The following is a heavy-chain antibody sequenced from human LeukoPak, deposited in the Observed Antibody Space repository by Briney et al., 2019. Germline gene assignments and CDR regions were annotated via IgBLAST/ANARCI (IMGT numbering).Heavy chain of an antibody. V-gene: IGHV1-46*01. J-gene: IGHJ6*02. CDR2: INPSGGST. CDR1: GYTFTSYY. D-gene: IGHD3-3*01. CDR3: ARDFLDDFWSGYSAYYYYGMDV. Sequence: ASVNVSCKASGYTFTSYYMHWVRQAPGQGLEWMGIINPSGGSTSYAQKFQGRVTMTRDTSTSTVYMELSSLRSEDTAVYYCARDFLDDFWSGYSAYYYYGMDVWGQGTTVTVSS.